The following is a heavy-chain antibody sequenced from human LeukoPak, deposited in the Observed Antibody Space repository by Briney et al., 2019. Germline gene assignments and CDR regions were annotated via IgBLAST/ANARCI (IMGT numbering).Heavy chain of an antibody. CDR1: GGSISSSSYY. Sequence: KSSETLSLTCTVSGGSISSSSYYWGWIRQPPGKGLEWIGSIYYSGSTCYNPSLKSRVTISVDTSKNEISLKLSSVTAADTAVYYCARHVGITMVRGPWGQGTLVTVSS. CDR3: ARHVGITMVRGP. J-gene: IGHJ5*02. V-gene: IGHV4-39*01. D-gene: IGHD3-10*01. CDR2: IYYSGST.